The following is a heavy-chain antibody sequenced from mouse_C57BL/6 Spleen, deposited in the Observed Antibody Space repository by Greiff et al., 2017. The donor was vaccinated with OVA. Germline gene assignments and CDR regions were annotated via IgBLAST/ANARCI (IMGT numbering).Heavy chain of an antibody. CDR1: GYAFSSSW. CDR3: AREGGSSVDDAFDY. Sequence: VQLQQSGPELVKPGASVKISCKASGYAFSSSWMNWVKQRPGKGLEWIGRIYPGDGDTNYNGKFKGKATLTADKSSSTAYMQLSSLTSEDSAVYFCAREGGSSVDDAFDYWGQGTTLTVSS. J-gene: IGHJ2*01. V-gene: IGHV1-82*01. D-gene: IGHD1-1*01. CDR2: IYPGDGDT.